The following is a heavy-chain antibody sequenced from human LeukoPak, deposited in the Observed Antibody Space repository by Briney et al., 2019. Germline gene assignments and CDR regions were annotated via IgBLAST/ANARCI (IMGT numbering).Heavy chain of an antibody. CDR1: GFTFSSYE. V-gene: IGHV3-48*03. Sequence: GGSLRLSCAASGFTFSSYEMNWVRQAPGKGLEWVSYISSSGTIIYYADSVKGRFTISRDNAKNSLYMQMNSLRAEDTAVYYCARGRVDSGSYYAFDCWGQGTLVTVSS. CDR3: ARGRVDSGSYYAFDC. CDR2: ISSSGTII. J-gene: IGHJ4*02. D-gene: IGHD1-26*01.